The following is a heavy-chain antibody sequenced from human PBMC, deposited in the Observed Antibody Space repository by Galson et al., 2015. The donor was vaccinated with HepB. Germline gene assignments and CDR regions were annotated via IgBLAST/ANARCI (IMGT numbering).Heavy chain of an antibody. J-gene: IGHJ4*02. CDR3: ARRLKTTVTTYCDY. Sequence: LRLSCAVSEFTFSDYAMIWVRQPPGKGLEWVSGIDGSGSDTYYADSVKGRFTISRDNSRDTLYLQMNSLRVEDTAVYYCARRLKTTVTTYCDYWGQGTLVTVSS. CDR1: EFTFSDYA. CDR2: IDGSGSDT. D-gene: IGHD4-17*01. V-gene: IGHV3-23*01.